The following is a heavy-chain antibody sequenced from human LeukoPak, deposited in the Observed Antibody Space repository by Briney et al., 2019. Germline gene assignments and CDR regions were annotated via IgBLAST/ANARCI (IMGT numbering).Heavy chain of an antibody. V-gene: IGHV3-23*01. J-gene: IGHJ4*02. Sequence: GGTLRLSCAASGFTFSSYGMSWVRQAPGKGLEWDSAISGSGGSTYYADSVKGRFTISRDNSKNTLYLQMNSLRAEDTAVYYCAKDREWLGELLAGFDYWGQGTLVTVSS. CDR3: AKDREWLGELLAGFDY. CDR1: GFTFSSYG. CDR2: ISGSGGST. D-gene: IGHD3-10*01.